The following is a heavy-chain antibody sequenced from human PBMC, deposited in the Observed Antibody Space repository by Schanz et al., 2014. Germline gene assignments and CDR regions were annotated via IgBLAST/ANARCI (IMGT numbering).Heavy chain of an antibody. CDR3: ARGPSQGYSYGHNIGAYYYGMDV. CDR2: IIPVLAIA. D-gene: IGHD5-18*01. V-gene: IGHV1-69*02. CDR1: GGTFSSYT. Sequence: QVQLVHSGAEVKKPGSSVKVSCTASGGTFSSYTISWIRQAPGQGLEWMGRIIPVLAIADYAQKFQGRVTITADKSTSTASMELSSLRSEDTAVYYCARGPSQGYSYGHNIGAYYYGMDVWGQGTTVTVS. J-gene: IGHJ6*02.